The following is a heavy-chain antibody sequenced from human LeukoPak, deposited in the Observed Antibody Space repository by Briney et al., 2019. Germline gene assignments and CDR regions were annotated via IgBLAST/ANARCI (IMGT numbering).Heavy chain of an antibody. J-gene: IGHJ4*02. CDR1: GFTFSNYW. D-gene: IGHD3-22*01. V-gene: IGHV3-7*01. Sequence: GGSLRLSCAASGFTFSNYWMNWVRQAPGKGLEWVANIDQVGSEKHFVDSVKGRFTISRDNAKNSVFLEMNSLRAEDTAVYYCARDSGYYGLAFDYWGQGTLVTVSS. CDR3: ARDSGYYGLAFDY. CDR2: IDQVGSEK.